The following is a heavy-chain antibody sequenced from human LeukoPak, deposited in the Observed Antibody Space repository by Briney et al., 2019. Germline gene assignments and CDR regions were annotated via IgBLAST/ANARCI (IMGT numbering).Heavy chain of an antibody. Sequence: SETLSLTCAVYGGSFSGYNWIWIRQPPGKGLEWLGEINRSGRNNYNPSLTSRVTISSDTSKNQFSLKLSSVTAADTAAYYCARGGGGRGLSWGQGTLVTVSS. CDR2: INRSGRN. V-gene: IGHV4-34*01. J-gene: IGHJ5*02. CDR1: GGSFSGYN. CDR3: ARGGGGRGLS.